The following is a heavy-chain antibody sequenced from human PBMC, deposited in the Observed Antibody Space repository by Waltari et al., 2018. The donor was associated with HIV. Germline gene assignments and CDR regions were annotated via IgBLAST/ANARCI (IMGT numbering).Heavy chain of an antibody. CDR2: IYYSGST. CDR1: GGPISSSSYY. Sequence: QLQLQESGPGLVKPSETLSLTCTVSGGPISSSSYYWGWIRQPPGKGLEWIGSIYYSGSTYYSPCRQSRVTIAVDTSKNQFSLKLSSVTAACTAVYFCAGGGPLWNCGGGYWGQGAPVTVSS. D-gene: IGHD1-7*01. CDR3: AGGGPLWNCGGGY. J-gene: IGHJ4*02. V-gene: IGHV4-39*07.